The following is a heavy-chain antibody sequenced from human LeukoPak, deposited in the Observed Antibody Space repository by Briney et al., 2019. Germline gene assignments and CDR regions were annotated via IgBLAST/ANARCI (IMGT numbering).Heavy chain of an antibody. J-gene: IGHJ4*02. CDR3: GRGITIFGVVDY. Sequence: SETLSLTCTVSGGSISSYYWSWIRQPAGKGLEWIGRIYTSGSTNYNPSLKSRVTMSVDTCKNQFSLKLSSVTASDTAVYYCGRGITIFGVVDYWGKGTLVTVSS. D-gene: IGHD3-3*01. V-gene: IGHV4-4*07. CDR2: IYTSGST. CDR1: GGSISSYY.